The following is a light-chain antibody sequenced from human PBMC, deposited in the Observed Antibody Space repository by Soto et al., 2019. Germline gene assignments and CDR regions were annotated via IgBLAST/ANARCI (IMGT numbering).Light chain of an antibody. J-gene: IGKJ4*01. CDR3: QQRSNWLT. CDR2: GAS. V-gene: IGKV3D-20*02. Sequence: EIVLTQSPGTLSLSPGERATLSCRASQSVGGSYVGWYQQKPGQAPRLLIYGASSRATGIPDRFSGSGSATDFTLTISSLEAEDFAVYYCQQRSNWLTFGGGTKVDIK. CDR1: QSVGGSY.